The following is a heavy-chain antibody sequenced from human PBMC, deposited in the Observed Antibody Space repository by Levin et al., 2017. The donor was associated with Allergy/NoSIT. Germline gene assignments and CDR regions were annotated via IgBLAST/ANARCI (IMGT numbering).Heavy chain of an antibody. CDR3: ARSGVTTVTTVLDC. Sequence: GGSLRLSCAASGFTFSDYYMSWIRQAPGKGLEWVSYISSSGSTIYYADSVKGRFTISRDNAKNSLFLQMISLRAEDTAVYYCARSGVTTVTTVLDCWGQGTLVTVSS. CDR2: ISSSGSTI. J-gene: IGHJ4*02. D-gene: IGHD4-17*01. V-gene: IGHV3-11*01. CDR1: GFTFSDYY.